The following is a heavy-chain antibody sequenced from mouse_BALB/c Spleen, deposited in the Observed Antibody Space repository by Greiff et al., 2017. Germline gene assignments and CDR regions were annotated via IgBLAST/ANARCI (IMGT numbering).Heavy chain of an antibody. CDR1: GYTFTDYA. Sequence: QVQLLQSGAELVRPGVSGKISCKGSGYTFTDYAMHWVQQSHAKSLEWIGVISTYYGDASYNQKFKGKATMTVDKSSSTAYMELARLTSEDSAIYYCARLMLTGGFAYWGQGTLVTVSA. CDR2: ISTYYGDA. V-gene: IGHV1S137*01. D-gene: IGHD2-3*01. J-gene: IGHJ3*01. CDR3: ARLMLTGGFAY.